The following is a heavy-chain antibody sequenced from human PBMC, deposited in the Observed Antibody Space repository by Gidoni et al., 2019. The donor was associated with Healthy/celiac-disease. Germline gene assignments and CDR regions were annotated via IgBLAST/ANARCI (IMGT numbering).Heavy chain of an antibody. D-gene: IGHD6-6*01. CDR2: IYYSGST. CDR3: AAVGRSSSPFDY. J-gene: IGHJ4*02. Sequence: QLQLQESGPGLVKPSETLSLPCTVSGGSISSSSYYWGWIRQPPGKGLEWIGSIYYSGSTYYNPSLKSRVTISVDTSKNQFSLKLSSVTAADTAVYYCAAVGRSSSPFDYWGQGTLVTVSS. CDR1: GGSISSSSYY. V-gene: IGHV4-39*07.